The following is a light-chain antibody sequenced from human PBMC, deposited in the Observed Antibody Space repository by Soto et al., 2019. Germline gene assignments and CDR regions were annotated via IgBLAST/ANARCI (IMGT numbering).Light chain of an antibody. CDR1: QSVGTN. J-gene: IGKJ4*01. Sequence: EVVITQSPATLSVSPGERATLSCRASQSVGTNLAWYQQKPGQGPRLLICDVSTRATGVPTRFSGSGSGTEFSLTISSXQSEDFAVYYCQQYNDWPLTFGGGTKVDIK. CDR3: QQYNDWPLT. V-gene: IGKV3D-15*01. CDR2: DVS.